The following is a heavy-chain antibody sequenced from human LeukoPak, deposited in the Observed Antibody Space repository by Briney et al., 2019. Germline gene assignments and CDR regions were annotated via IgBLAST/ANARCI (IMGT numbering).Heavy chain of an antibody. CDR2: ISSSSSYI. J-gene: IGHJ3*02. Sequence: GGSLGLSCAASGFTFSSYSMNWVRQAPGKGLEWVSSISSSSSYIYYADSVKGRFTISRDNAKNSLYLQMSSLRAEDTAVYYCASSSSQDAFDIWGQGTMVTVSS. V-gene: IGHV3-21*01. CDR3: ASSSSQDAFDI. D-gene: IGHD6-6*01. CDR1: GFTFSSYS.